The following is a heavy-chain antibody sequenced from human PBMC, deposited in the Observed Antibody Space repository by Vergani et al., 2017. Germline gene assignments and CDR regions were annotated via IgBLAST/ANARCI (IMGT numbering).Heavy chain of an antibody. D-gene: IGHD2-21*02. CDR2: IYYSGST. CDR1: GGSISSYY. V-gene: IGHV4-59*01. CDR3: ARNPYCGGDCYSDAFDI. Sequence: QVQLQESGPGLVKPSETLSFTCTVSGGSISSYYWSWIRQPPGKGLEWIGYIYYSGSTNYNPSLKSRVTISVDTSKNQFSLKLSSVTAADTAVYYCARNPYCGGDCYSDAFDIWGQGTMVTVSS. J-gene: IGHJ3*02.